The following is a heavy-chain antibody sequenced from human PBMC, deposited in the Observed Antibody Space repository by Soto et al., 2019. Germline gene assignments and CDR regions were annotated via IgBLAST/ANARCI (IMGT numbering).Heavy chain of an antibody. CDR3: ARPGYYDSSGFFNFDY. CDR1: GYSFNTYW. D-gene: IGHD3-22*01. CDR2: IYPGDSDT. Sequence: GESLKISCKASGYSFNTYWIGWVRQLPGKGLEWMGIIYPGDSDTRYSPSFQGQVTISADKSITTVYLQWNSLKASGTAIYYCARPGYYDSSGFFNFDYWGQGTLVTVLL. V-gene: IGHV5-51*01. J-gene: IGHJ4*02.